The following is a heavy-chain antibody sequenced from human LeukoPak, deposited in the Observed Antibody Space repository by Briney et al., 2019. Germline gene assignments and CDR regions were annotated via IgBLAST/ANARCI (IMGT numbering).Heavy chain of an antibody. V-gene: IGHV4-34*01. D-gene: IGHD3-22*01. Sequence: PSETLSLTCAVYGGSFSSYYWSWIRQPPGKGLEWIGEINHSGSTNCNPSLKSRVAISVDTSKNQFSLKLSSVTAADTAVYYCARYVYDTSGYYYYYYYMDVWGKGTTVTVSS. CDR2: INHSGST. CDR1: GGSFSSYY. CDR3: ARYVYDTSGYYYYYYYMDV. J-gene: IGHJ6*03.